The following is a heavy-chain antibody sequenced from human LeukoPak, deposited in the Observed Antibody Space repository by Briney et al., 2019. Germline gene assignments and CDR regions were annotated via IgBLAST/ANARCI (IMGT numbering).Heavy chain of an antibody. CDR2: IKQDGSEK. V-gene: IGHV3-7*01. CDR3: ARTIVVVTADAFDI. D-gene: IGHD2-21*02. J-gene: IGHJ3*02. CDR1: GFTFSSYS. Sequence: GGSLRLSCAASGFTFSSYSMNWVRQAPGKGLEWVANIKQDGSEKYYVDSVKGRFTISRDNAKNSLYLQMNSLRAEDTAVYYCARTIVVVTADAFDIWGQGTMVTVSS.